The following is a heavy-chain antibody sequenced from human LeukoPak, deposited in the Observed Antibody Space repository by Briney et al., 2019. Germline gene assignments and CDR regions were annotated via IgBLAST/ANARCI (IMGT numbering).Heavy chain of an antibody. CDR1: GFTFSSYW. V-gene: IGHV3-7*01. CDR3: ARSQTGIAAAGTTIQPDDY. J-gene: IGHJ4*02. D-gene: IGHD6-13*01. CDR2: IKQDGSEK. Sequence: GGSLRLSCAASGFTFSSYWMSWVRQAPGKGLEWVANIKQDGSEKYYVDSVKGRFTISGDNAKNSLYLQMNSLRAEDTAVYYCARSQTGIAAAGTTIQPDDYWGQGTLVTVSS.